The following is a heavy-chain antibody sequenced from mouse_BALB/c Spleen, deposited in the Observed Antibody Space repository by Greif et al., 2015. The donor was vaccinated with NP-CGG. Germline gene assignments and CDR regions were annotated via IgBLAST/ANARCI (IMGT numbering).Heavy chain of an antibody. CDR1: GYSFTGYY. CDR2: INPYNGAT. V-gene: IGHV1-31*01. D-gene: IGHD1-2*01. J-gene: IGHJ2*01. CDR3: ARGDYYGYGY. Sequence: EVQLQQSGPELVKPGASVKISCKASGYSFTGYYMHWVKQGHVKSLEWIGRINPYNGATSYNQNFKDKASLTVDKSSSTAYMELHSLTSEDSAVYYCARGDYYGYGYWGQGTTLTVSS.